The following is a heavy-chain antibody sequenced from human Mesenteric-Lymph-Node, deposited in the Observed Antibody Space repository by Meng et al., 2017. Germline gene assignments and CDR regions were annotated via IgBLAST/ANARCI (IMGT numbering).Heavy chain of an antibody. J-gene: IGHJ5*02. CDR3: ARASYGSGSPLGESWFDP. CDR2: IHSSGST. D-gene: IGHD3-10*01. Sequence: HVPLPESGPGLVKPSQTLSLTCTVSGGSISSGGYYWSWIRQHPGKCLEWIGYIHSSGSTYYNPSLRSRLTISVDTSKNQFSLKLSSVTAADTAVYYCARASYGSGSPLGESWFDPWGQGTLVTVSS. CDR1: GGSISSGGYY. V-gene: IGHV4-31*03.